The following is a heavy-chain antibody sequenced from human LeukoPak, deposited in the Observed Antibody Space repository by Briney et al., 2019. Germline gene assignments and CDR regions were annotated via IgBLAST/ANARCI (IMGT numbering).Heavy chain of an antibody. D-gene: IGHD3-22*01. CDR2: IYTSGST. J-gene: IGHJ4*02. CDR3: ARLGYYYDSSGYPGGFDY. V-gene: IGHV4-4*09. Sequence: RSESLSLTCTVSGGAISSYYWRWIRQPPGKGLEWIGYIYTSGSTNYNPSLKSRVTISVDTSKNQFSLKLSSVTAADTAVYYCARLGYYYDSSGYPGGFDYWGQGTLVTVSS. CDR1: GGAISSYY.